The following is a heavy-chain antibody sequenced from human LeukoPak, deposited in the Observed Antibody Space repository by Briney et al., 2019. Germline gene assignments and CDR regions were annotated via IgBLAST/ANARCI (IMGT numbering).Heavy chain of an antibody. CDR2: VYYSGTT. V-gene: IGHV4-59*08. CDR3: ARQHYLGELSLPWFDP. D-gene: IGHD3-16*02. Sequence: NPSETLSLPRTVSCGPNGSYLWNWIRAPPGKGLEGIGYVYYSGTTNYNPSLKSRVTISVDTSKNQFSLKLSSVTATDTAMYYCARQHYLGELSLPWFDPWGQGTLVTVSS. J-gene: IGHJ5*02. CDR1: CGPNGSYL.